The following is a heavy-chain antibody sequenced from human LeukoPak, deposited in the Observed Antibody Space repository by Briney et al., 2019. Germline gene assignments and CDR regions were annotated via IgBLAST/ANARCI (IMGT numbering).Heavy chain of an antibody. J-gene: IGHJ1*01. CDR3: ARDSSEFRSLIPH. CDR2: MNPNSGST. Sequence: ASVKVSCMASGYTFTNYDFNWMRQATGQGLGWMGWMNPNSGSTGYAQKFQGRVTMTRDTSISTAYMELSSLTSVDTAVYYCARDSSEFRSLIPHWGQGTLVTVSS. D-gene: IGHD2-21*01. V-gene: IGHV1-8*01. CDR1: GYTFTNYD.